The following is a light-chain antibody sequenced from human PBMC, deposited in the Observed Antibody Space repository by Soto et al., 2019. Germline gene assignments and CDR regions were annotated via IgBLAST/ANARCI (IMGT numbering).Light chain of an antibody. J-gene: IGKJ5*01. CDR1: QSISRL. CDR2: KAS. CDR3: QQYNSYPLT. V-gene: IGKV1-5*03. Sequence: DLQMTQSPSTLSASVGDRVTITCRASQSISRLLAWYQQKPGRAPTLLIYKASTLESGVPSRFSGSGSGTEFSLTISSLQPDDFATYYCQQYNSYPLTFGQGTRLEIK.